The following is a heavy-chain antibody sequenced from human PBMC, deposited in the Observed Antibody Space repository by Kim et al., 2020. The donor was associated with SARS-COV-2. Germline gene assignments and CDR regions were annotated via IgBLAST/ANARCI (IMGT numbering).Heavy chain of an antibody. CDR3: ARAFVFGPLLWFGELLSPFDY. Sequence: GGSLRLSCAASGFTFSSYAMHWVRQAPGKGLEWVSVISYDGSNKYYADSVKGRFTISRDNSKNTLYLQMNSLRAEDTAVYYCARAFVFGPLLWFGELLSPFDYWGQGTLVTVSS. V-gene: IGHV3-30-3*01. J-gene: IGHJ4*02. CDR1: GFTFSSYA. D-gene: IGHD3-10*01. CDR2: ISYDGSNK.